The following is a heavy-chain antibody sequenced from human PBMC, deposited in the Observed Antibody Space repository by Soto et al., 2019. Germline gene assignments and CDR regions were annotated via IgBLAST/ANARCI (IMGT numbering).Heavy chain of an antibody. V-gene: IGHV3-33*01. CDR1: GFTFSSYG. D-gene: IGHD2-15*01. Sequence: QVQLVESGGGVVQPGRSLRLSCAASGFTFSSYGMHWVRQAPGKGLEWVAVIWYDGSNKYYADSVKGRFTISRDNSKNTRYLQMNSLRAEDTAVYYCARGVRYCSGGSCYSGWFDPWGQGTLVTVSS. CDR3: ARGVRYCSGGSCYSGWFDP. CDR2: IWYDGSNK. J-gene: IGHJ5*02.